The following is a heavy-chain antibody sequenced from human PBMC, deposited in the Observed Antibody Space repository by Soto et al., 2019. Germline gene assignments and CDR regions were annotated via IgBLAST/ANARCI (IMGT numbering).Heavy chain of an antibody. Sequence: QVQLVQSGAEVKKPGSSVKVSCKASGGTFSSYTISWVRQAPGQGLEWMGRIIPILGIANYAQKFQGRVKITADKSTSTAYMELSSLRSEDTAVYYCAREEGTVTTYYYYYYMDVWGKGTTVTVSS. J-gene: IGHJ6*03. D-gene: IGHD4-17*01. CDR2: IIPILGIA. CDR3: AREEGTVTTYYYYYYMDV. V-gene: IGHV1-69*08. CDR1: GGTFSSYT.